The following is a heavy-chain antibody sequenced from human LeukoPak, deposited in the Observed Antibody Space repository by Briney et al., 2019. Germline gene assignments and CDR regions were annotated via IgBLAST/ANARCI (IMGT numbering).Heavy chain of an antibody. Sequence: ASVTVSCKASGYTFTSYGISWVRQAPGQGLEWMGWISAYNGNTNYAQKFQGRVTITTDESTSTAYMELSRLRSEDTAVYYCAFEGYCCGGSCPDQGYWGQGTLVTVSS. V-gene: IGHV1-18*01. J-gene: IGHJ4*02. D-gene: IGHD2-15*01. CDR3: AFEGYCCGGSCPDQGY. CDR1: GYTFTSYG. CDR2: ISAYNGNT.